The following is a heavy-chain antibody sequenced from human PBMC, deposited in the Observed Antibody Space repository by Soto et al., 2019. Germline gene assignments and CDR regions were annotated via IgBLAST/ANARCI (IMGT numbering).Heavy chain of an antibody. J-gene: IGHJ4*02. CDR2: IYNGGST. CDR3: ARGHYGSPPGYLDY. D-gene: IGHD3-10*01. V-gene: IGHV3-66*01. CDR1: GFTVSNNY. Sequence: EVQLVESGGGLVQPGGSLRLSCAASGFTVSNNYMSWVRQAPGEGLEWVSVIYNGGSTYYGDSMKGRFTISRDISQNTVYLQRNSLSVEDTAVYYCARGHYGSPPGYLDYWGQGTLVTVSS.